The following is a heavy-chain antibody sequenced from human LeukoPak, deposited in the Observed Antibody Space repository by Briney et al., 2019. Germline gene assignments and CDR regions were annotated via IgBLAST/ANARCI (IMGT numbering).Heavy chain of an antibody. CDR3: AGTDISGFLDY. D-gene: IGHD3-22*01. CDR2: ISAYNGNT. J-gene: IGHJ4*02. Sequence: ASVTVSCKASGYTFTSYGISWVRQAPGQGLEWMGWISAYNGNTNYAQKLQGRVTMTTDTSTSTAYMELRSLRSDDTAVYYCAGTDISGFLDYWGQGTLVTVSS. CDR1: GYTFTSYG. V-gene: IGHV1-18*01.